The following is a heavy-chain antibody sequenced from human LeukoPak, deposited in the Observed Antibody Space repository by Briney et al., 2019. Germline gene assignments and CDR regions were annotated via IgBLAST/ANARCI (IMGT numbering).Heavy chain of an antibody. Sequence: SETLSLTCAVYGGSFSGYYWSWIRQPPGKGLEWIGEINHSGSTNYNPSLKSRVTISVDTSKNQFSLKLSSVTAADTAVYYCARFSGTTSLDYWGQGTLVTVSS. V-gene: IGHV4-34*01. D-gene: IGHD1-7*01. CDR2: INHSGST. J-gene: IGHJ4*02. CDR1: GGSFSGYY. CDR3: ARFSGTTSLDY.